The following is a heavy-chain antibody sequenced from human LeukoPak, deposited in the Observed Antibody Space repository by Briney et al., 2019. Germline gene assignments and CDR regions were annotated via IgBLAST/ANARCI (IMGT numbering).Heavy chain of an antibody. CDR1: GDSISIYY. D-gene: IGHD3-10*01. CDR2: IYNRGST. V-gene: IGHV4-59*01. J-gene: IGHJ4*02. Sequence: SETLSLTCSVSGDSISIYYWSWIRQPPGKGLEWIGYIYNRGSTNYSPSLKSRATISVDTSKNQFSLKLTSVTTADTAVYYCARDRELGYWGQGTLVTVSS. CDR3: ARDRELGY.